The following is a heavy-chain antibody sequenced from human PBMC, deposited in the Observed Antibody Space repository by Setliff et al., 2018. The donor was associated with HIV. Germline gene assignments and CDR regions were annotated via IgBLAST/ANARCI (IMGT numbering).Heavy chain of an antibody. CDR1: GFTFSTYS. CDR2: ISSTSTTI. D-gene: IGHD2-21*02. Sequence: PEGSLRLSCAASGFTFSTYSMNWVRQAPGKGLEWVSYISSTSTTIYYADSVKGRFTISRDNAKNSLYLQMNSLRAEDTAVYYCTIGAGCAGDDCWRGSWGQGTPVTVSS. J-gene: IGHJ5*02. CDR3: TIGAGCAGDDCWRGS. V-gene: IGHV3-48*01.